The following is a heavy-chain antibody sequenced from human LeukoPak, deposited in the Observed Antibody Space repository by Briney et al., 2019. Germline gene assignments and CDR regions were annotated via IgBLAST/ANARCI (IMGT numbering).Heavy chain of an antibody. V-gene: IGHV1-69*01. D-gene: IGHD2-2*01. Sequence: GASVKVSCKASGGTFSSYAISWVRQAPGQGLEWMGGIIPIFGTASYAQKFQGRVTITADESTSTAYMELSSLRSEDTAVYYCSRCPGVPAARYYYYYMDVWGKGTTVTVSS. CDR1: GGTFSSYA. J-gene: IGHJ6*03. CDR3: SRCPGVPAARYYYYYMDV. CDR2: IIPIFGTA.